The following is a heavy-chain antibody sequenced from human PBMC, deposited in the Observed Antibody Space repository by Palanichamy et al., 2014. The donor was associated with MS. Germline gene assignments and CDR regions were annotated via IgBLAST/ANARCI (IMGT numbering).Heavy chain of an antibody. CDR2: LTTRPSNF. J-gene: IGHJ5*02. V-gene: IGHV3-21*06. CDR1: GFTFSTYG. Sequence: EVQLVESGGGPVKPGGSLRLSCAASGFTFSTYGMSRVRQAPGKGLEWVSSLTTRPSNFYYADSVKGRFSISRDNDENLLFLEMNNLRAEDTAVYHCARLNYTWFDRWGQGTLVTVSS. CDR3: ARLNYTWFDR. D-gene: IGHD1-20*01.